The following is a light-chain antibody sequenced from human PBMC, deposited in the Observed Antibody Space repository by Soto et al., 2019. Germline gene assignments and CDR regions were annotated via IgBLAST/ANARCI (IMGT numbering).Light chain of an antibody. V-gene: IGKV3-20*01. CDR3: QQYGSSPET. Sequence: EIVLTQSPGTLSLSPGEGATLSCRASQSVSSSYLAWYQQKPGQAPRLLIYSASSRATGTPDRFSGSGSGTDFTLTISRLEPEDFAVYYCQQYGSSPETFGRGTKVEIK. CDR1: QSVSSSY. J-gene: IGKJ1*01. CDR2: SAS.